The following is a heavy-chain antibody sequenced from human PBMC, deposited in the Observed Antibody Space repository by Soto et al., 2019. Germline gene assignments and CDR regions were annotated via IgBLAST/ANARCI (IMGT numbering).Heavy chain of an antibody. V-gene: IGHV3-9*01. CDR3: AKGLSENYYDSSGWTNDAIDI. Sequence: EVQLVESGGGLVQPGRSLRLSCAASGFTFDDYAMQWVRQAPGKGLEWVSGISWNSGSIGYADSVKGRFTISRDNAKNSLHVQMNSLRVEDTALYYCAKGLSENYYDSSGWTNDAIDIWGQGTMVIVSS. CDR1: GFTFDDYA. J-gene: IGHJ3*02. CDR2: ISWNSGSI. D-gene: IGHD3-22*01.